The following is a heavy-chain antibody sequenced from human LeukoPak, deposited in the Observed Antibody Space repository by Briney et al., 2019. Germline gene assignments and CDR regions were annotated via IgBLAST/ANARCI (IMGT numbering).Heavy chain of an antibody. V-gene: IGHV4-38-2*02. Sequence: SETLSLTCTVSGYSISSGYYWGWIRQPPGKGLEGGGSIYQSGSTYYNPSLKSRVTISVDTSKNQVSLKLSSVTAADTAVYYCARGGWSYYYMDVWGKGTTVNVSS. CDR3: ARGGWSYYYMDV. CDR1: GYSISSGYY. J-gene: IGHJ6*03. CDR2: IYQSGST. D-gene: IGHD2-15*01.